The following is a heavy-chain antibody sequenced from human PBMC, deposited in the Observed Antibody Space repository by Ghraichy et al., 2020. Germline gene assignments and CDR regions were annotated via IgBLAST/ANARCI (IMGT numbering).Heavy chain of an antibody. CDR3: ATPPQGDY. CDR1: GFAFTSYS. CDR2: ISSGGSTI. V-gene: IGHV3-48*02. J-gene: IGHJ4*02. Sequence: GGSLRLSCAGSGFAFTSYSMYWVRQAPRQGLEWVSYISSGGSTIYYADSVKGRFTISRDNSKNSLYLQMNSLRDEDTAVYYCATPPQGDYWGQGTLVIVS.